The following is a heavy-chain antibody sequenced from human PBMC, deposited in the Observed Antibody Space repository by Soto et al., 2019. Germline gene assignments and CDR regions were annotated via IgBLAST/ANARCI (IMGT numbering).Heavy chain of an antibody. D-gene: IGHD6-13*01. CDR1: GFTFDDYA. J-gene: IGHJ4*02. CDR3: AKEGRIAPY. CDR2: ISWNSGSI. V-gene: IGHV3-9*01. Sequence: EVQLVESGGGLVQPGRSLRLSCAASGFTFDDYAMHWVRQAPGKGLEWVSGISWNSGSIGYVDSVKGRFTISRDNAKNSLYLQMNSLRAEDTALYYCAKEGRIAPYWGQGTLVTVSS.